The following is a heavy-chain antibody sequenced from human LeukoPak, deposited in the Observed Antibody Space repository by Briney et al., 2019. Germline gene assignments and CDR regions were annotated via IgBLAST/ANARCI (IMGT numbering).Heavy chain of an antibody. V-gene: IGHV4-59*11. CDR1: GGSISSHY. CDR3: ARLINWNSRIPSNWFDP. CDR2: IYYSGST. Sequence: SETLSLTCTVSGGSISSHYWSWIRQPPGKGLEWIGYIYYSGSTNYNPSLKSRVTISVDTSKNQFSLKLSSVTAADAAVYYCARLINWNSRIPSNWFDPWGQGTLVTVSS. D-gene: IGHD1-7*01. J-gene: IGHJ5*02.